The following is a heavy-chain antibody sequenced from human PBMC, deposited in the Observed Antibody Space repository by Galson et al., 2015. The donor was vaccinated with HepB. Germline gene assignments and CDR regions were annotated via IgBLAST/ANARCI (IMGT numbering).Heavy chain of an antibody. V-gene: IGHV3-23*01. CDR3: AKGTQRRLTTMTSHNYFDY. CDR1: GFDFSTHA. CDR2: ITGGGRT. J-gene: IGHJ4*02. Sequence: SLRLSCAASGFDFSTHAMSWVRQAPGKGLEWVSTITGGGRTNYAESVTGRFTISRDNSENTVYLQMSRLRPEDTAVYYCAKGTQRRLTTMTSHNYFDYWGQGTLVAVFS. D-gene: IGHD4-17*01.